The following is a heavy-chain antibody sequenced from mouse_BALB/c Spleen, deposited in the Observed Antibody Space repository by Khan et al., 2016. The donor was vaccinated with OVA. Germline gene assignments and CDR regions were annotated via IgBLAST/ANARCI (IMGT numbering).Heavy chain of an antibody. CDR1: GFSFSSYS. V-gene: IGHV5-6-4*01. CDR3: TRQRGYYGQNPYCEY. CDR2: ISSGGTYT. J-gene: IGHJ2*01. D-gene: IGHD1-1*01. Sequence: EVELVESGGGLVRPGGSLKLSCAASGFSFSSYSMSWVRQTPEKRLEWVATISSGGTYTYYPDSVKGRFTISRDNAKNTLYLQMSSLKSEDTDMYYCTRQRGYYGQNPYCEYWGKGTTRKVSS.